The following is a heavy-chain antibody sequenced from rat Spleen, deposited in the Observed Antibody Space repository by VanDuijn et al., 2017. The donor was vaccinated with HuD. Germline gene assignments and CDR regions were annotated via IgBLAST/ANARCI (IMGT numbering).Heavy chain of an antibody. Sequence: EVQLVESDGGLVQPGRSLKLSCAASGFTFSDYYMAWVRQAPTKGLEWVATISYDGSSTYYRDSVKGRFTISRDNAKITLYLQMDSLRSEDTATYYCASRGPFAYWGQGTLVTVSS. V-gene: IGHV5-29*01. D-gene: IGHD1-4*01. CDR1: GFTFSDYY. CDR3: ASRGPFAY. J-gene: IGHJ3*01. CDR2: ISYDGSST.